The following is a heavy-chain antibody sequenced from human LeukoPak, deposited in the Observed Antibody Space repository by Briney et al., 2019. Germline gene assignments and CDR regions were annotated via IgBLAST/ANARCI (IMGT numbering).Heavy chain of an antibody. CDR3: ARGQFYHDSTGYSD. CDR1: GGSMSSYY. J-gene: IGHJ4*02. D-gene: IGHD3-22*01. CDR2: IYYSGTT. V-gene: IGHV4-59*01. Sequence: SETLSLTCTASGGSMSSYYWIWIRQPPGKGLEWIGYIYYSGTTSYNPSLKSRVTISVDTSKNQFSLMLNSVTAADAAVYYCARGQFYHDSTGYSDWGQGTLVTVSS.